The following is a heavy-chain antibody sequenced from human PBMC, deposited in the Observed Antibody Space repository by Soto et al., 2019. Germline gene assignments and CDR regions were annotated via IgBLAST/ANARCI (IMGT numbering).Heavy chain of an antibody. J-gene: IGHJ4*02. CDR3: ARGGGAWSEGAY. D-gene: IGHD1-26*01. Sequence: EVQVVESGGGLVQPGGSLRLSCAASGFTFGNYWMTWVRQAPGKGLEWVANINEDGRDKYYVDSVKGRFTMSRDNAKNSPYLQMNSLRGEDTAVYYCARGGGAWSEGAYWGQGTLVTVSS. CDR2: INEDGRDK. CDR1: GFTFGNYW. V-gene: IGHV3-7*01.